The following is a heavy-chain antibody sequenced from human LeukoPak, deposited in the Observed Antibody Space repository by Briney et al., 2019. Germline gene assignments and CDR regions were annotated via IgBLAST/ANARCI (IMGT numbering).Heavy chain of an antibody. Sequence: PSETLSLTCTVSGGPISSYYWSWIRQPPGKGLEWIGYIYYSGSTNYNPSLKSRVTISVDTSKNQFSLKLSSVTAADTAVYYCARGKAHDYANWGQGTLVTVSS. CDR1: GGPISSYY. V-gene: IGHV4-59*01. D-gene: IGHD4-17*01. J-gene: IGHJ4*02. CDR3: ARGKAHDYAN. CDR2: IYYSGST.